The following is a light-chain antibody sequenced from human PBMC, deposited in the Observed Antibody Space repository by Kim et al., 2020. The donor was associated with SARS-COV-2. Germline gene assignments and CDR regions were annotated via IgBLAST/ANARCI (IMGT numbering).Light chain of an antibody. J-gene: IGLJ1*01. Sequence: MLTQPPSASGTPGQRVTISCSGSSSNIGTNYVYWYQQLPGTAPKLLIYRNNQRPSGVPDRFSGSKSGTSASLAISGLRSEDEADYYCAAWDDSLNTYV. V-gene: IGLV1-47*01. CDR3: AAWDDSLNTYV. CDR2: RNN. CDR1: SSNIGTNY.